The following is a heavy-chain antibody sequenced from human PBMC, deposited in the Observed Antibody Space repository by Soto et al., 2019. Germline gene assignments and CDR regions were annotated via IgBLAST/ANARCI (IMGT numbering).Heavy chain of an antibody. Sequence: EMHLLESGGGLVQPGGSLRLSCAASGFTFSTYAMSWVRQAPGRGLEWVAGLFGSGRGISYADSVKGRFIISRDNSNNMLYLQMHGLRAEDTGVYYCSKDLQPDGRCPFDHWGQGTLVTVSS. CDR3: SKDLQPDGRCPFDH. J-gene: IGHJ4*02. V-gene: IGHV3-23*01. CDR2: LFGSGRGI. D-gene: IGHD2-8*01. CDR1: GFTFSTYA.